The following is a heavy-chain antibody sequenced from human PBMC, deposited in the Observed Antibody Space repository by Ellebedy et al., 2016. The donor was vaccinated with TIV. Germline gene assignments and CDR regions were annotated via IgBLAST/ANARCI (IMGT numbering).Heavy chain of an antibody. CDR1: GFTFSSYA. J-gene: IGHJ6*02. CDR3: ASGIADPDYYYGMDV. Sequence: PGGSLRLSCAASGFTFSSYAMHWVRQAPGKGLEWVAVISYDGSNKYYADSVKGRFTISRDNSKNTLYLQMNSLRAEDTAVYYCASGIADPDYYYGMDVWGQGTTVTVSS. V-gene: IGHV3-30-3*01. D-gene: IGHD6-13*01. CDR2: ISYDGSNK.